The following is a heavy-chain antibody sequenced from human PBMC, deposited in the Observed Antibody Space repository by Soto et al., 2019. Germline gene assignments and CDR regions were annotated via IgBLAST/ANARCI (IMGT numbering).Heavy chain of an antibody. J-gene: IGHJ6*03. CDR1: GGSFSGYY. V-gene: IGHV4-34*01. CDR2: INHSGST. CDR3: ARGGWTRGGPDYYYYMDV. D-gene: IGHD2-15*01. Sequence: SETLSLTCAVYGGSFSGYYWSWIRQPPGKGLEWIGEINHSGSTNYNPSLKSRVTISVDTSKNQFSLKLSSVTAADTAVYYCARGGWTRGGPDYYYYMDVWGKGTTVTVSS.